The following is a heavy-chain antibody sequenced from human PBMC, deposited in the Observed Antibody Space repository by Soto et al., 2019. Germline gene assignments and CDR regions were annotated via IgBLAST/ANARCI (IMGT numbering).Heavy chain of an antibody. CDR2: ISTSGSQI. D-gene: IGHD7-27*01. V-gene: IGHV3-48*03. CDR3: ASQPNWARPFDS. J-gene: IGHJ4*02. Sequence: EVRLVESGGGLVKPGGSLRLSCGGAGFLFRNYEMNLVRQAPGKGLEWLSHISTSGSQISDADSVKGRFTISRDNTKHTLYLQMTSLRAEDTAVFYFASQPNWARPFDSWGQGTLVTVSS. CDR1: GFLFRNYE.